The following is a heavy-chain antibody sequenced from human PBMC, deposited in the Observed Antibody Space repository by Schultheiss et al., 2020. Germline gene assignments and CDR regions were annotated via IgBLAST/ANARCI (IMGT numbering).Heavy chain of an antibody. Sequence: GGSLRLSCAASGFTFEHYAMQWVRQVPGKGLEWVSSISWNSGSIGYADSVKGRFTISRDNAKNSLNLQMNSLRGEDTAVYYCARGKPYDGLDVWGQGTMVTVSS. V-gene: IGHV3-9*01. CDR1: GFTFEHYA. J-gene: IGHJ3*01. CDR2: ISWNSGSI. CDR3: ARGKPYDGLDV.